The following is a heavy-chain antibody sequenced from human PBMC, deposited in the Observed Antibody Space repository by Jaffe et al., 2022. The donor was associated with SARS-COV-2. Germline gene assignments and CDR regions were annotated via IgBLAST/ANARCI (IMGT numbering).Heavy chain of an antibody. CDR2: IWYDGTQE. D-gene: IGHD5-12*01. CDR1: GFTFNIYG. CDR3: AGQEMATI. J-gene: IGHJ4*02. Sequence: QVQMVESGGGVVQPGGSLRLSCAASGFTFNIYGMHWVRQAPGKGLEWVAVIWYDGTQEFYADSVKGRFTISRDNSKNMLYLQMNSLRVEDTAVYYCAGQEMATIRGQGTQVTVSS. V-gene: IGHV3-33*01.